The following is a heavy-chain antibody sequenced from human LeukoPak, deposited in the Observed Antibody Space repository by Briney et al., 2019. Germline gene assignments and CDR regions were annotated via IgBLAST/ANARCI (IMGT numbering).Heavy chain of an antibody. CDR3: ARNLAYCGGDCYYDY. CDR1: GYTFTSYA. J-gene: IGHJ4*02. Sequence: GASVKVSCKASGYTFTSYAIHWVRQAPGQRLEWMGWINAGNGNTKYSQKFQGRVTITRDTSASTAYMQLSSLRSEDTAIYYCARNLAYCGGDCYYDYWGQGTLVTVSS. V-gene: IGHV1-3*01. CDR2: INAGNGNT. D-gene: IGHD2-21*02.